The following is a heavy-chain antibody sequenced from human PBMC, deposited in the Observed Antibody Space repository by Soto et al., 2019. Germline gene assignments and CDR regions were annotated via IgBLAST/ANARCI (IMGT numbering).Heavy chain of an antibody. D-gene: IGHD3-16*01. V-gene: IGHV3-48*02. J-gene: IGHJ6*03. CDR1: GFTISGNA. Sequence: EVQLVESGGGLVQPGGSLRLSCAASGFTISGNAMNWVRQAPGRGLEWVSYISSSSTNIHYADSVRGRFTISRDNAKNSLYLQMNSLRDEDTAVYRCARDLSWGPKWYYYMDVWGKGTTVTVSS. CDR3: ARDLSWGPKWYYYMDV. CDR2: ISSSSTNI.